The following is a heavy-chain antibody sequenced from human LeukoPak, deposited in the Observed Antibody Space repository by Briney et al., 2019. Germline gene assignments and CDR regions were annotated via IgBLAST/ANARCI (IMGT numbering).Heavy chain of an antibody. CDR3: AAGVFDILTGYVDY. CDR1: GFTFTSSA. V-gene: IGHV1-58*02. Sequence: ASVKVSCKASGFTFTSSAMQWVRQARGQRLEWIGCIVVGSGNTNYAQKFQERVTITRDMYTSTAYMGLSSLRSEDTAVYYCAAGVFDILTGYVDYWGQGTLVTVSS. D-gene: IGHD3-9*01. CDR2: IVVGSGNT. J-gene: IGHJ4*02.